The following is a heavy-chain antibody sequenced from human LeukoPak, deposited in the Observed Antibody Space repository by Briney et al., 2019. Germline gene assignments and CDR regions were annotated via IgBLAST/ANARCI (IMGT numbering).Heavy chain of an antibody. J-gene: IGHJ4*02. CDR1: GFTFSSYA. CDR3: AKDEHIVVVTATYFDY. D-gene: IGHD2-21*02. V-gene: IGHV3-23*01. CDR2: ISGSGGST. Sequence: GGSLRLSCAASGFTFSSYAMSWVRQAPGKGLEWVSAISGSGGSTYYADSVKGRFTTSRDNSKNSLYLQMNSLRAEDTAVYYCAKDEHIVVVTATYFDYWGQGTLVTVSS.